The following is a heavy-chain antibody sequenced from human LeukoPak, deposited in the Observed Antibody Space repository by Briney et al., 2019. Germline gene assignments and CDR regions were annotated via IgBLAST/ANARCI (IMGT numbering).Heavy chain of an antibody. J-gene: IGHJ3*02. Sequence: SETLSLTXAVSGYSISSGYYWGWIRQPPGKGLEWIGSIYHSGSTYYNPSLKSRVTISVDTSKNQFSLKLSSVTAADTAVYYCARAQITMIVVRAAHNAFDIWGQGTMVTVSS. V-gene: IGHV4-38-2*01. CDR2: IYHSGST. CDR3: ARAQITMIVVRAAHNAFDI. CDR1: GYSISSGYY. D-gene: IGHD3-22*01.